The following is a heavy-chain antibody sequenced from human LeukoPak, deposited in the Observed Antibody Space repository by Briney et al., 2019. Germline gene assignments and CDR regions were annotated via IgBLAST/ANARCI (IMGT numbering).Heavy chain of an antibody. Sequence: SETLSLTCTVSGGSISNYYWSSIRQPPGKGLEWSGYIYYSGSTNYNPSLKSRVTISVDTCKNQFSLKLSSVTAADTAVYYCARSRKKDWFDPWGQGTLVTVSS. CDR1: GGSISNYY. CDR2: IYYSGST. V-gene: IGHV4-59*01. J-gene: IGHJ5*02. CDR3: ARSRKKDWFDP.